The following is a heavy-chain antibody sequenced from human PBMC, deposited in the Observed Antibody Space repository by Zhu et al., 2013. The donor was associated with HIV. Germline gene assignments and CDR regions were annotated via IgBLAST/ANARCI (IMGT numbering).Heavy chain of an antibody. Sequence: QVQLVQSGPEVKKPGSSVKVSCKSSGSTFSSYAFSWVRQAPGQGLEWMGDVVPVLGTDNYSPRFRGRVTITADETTRTAYMDLSGLTSDDTAVYYCAREGVERLSAVIDVWGLGTLVTVSS. D-gene: IGHD3-10*01. V-gene: IGHV1-69*01. J-gene: IGHJ5*02. CDR3: AREGVERLSAVIDV. CDR2: VVPVLGTD. CDR1: GSTFSSYA.